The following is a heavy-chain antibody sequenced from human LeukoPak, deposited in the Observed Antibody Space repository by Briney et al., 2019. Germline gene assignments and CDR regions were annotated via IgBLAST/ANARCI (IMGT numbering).Heavy chain of an antibody. CDR1: GGSISSSSYC. Sequence: SETLSLTCTASGGSISSSSYCWGWIRQPPGKGLEWIGSIYYSGSTYYNPSLKSRVTISVDTSKNQFSLKLSSVTAADTAVYYCARVAPSIDYWGQGTLVTVSS. D-gene: IGHD2-15*01. CDR3: ARVAPSIDY. CDR2: IYYSGST. J-gene: IGHJ4*02. V-gene: IGHV4-39*01.